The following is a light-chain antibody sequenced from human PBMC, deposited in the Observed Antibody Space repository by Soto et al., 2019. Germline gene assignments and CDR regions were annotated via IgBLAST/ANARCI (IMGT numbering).Light chain of an antibody. V-gene: IGLV1-44*01. J-gene: IGLJ2*01. Sequence: QSVLTQPASASGTPGQRVTISCSGSSSNIGSNTVNWYQQLPGTAPKLLIYSNKQRPSGVSDRFSGSKSGTSASLAISGLQSEDEADYYCSAWDDSLNGPVFGGGTKLTVL. CDR3: SAWDDSLNGPV. CDR2: SNK. CDR1: SSNIGSNT.